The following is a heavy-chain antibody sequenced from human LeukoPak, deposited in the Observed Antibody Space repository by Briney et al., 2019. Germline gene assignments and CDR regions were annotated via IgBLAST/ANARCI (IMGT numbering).Heavy chain of an antibody. CDR2: IIPIFGTA. V-gene: IGHV1-69*01. J-gene: IGHJ4*02. CDR3: ARDDMALIDY. D-gene: IGHD2-15*01. Sequence: GSSVKVSCKASGGTFSSYAISWVRQAPGQGLEWMGGIIPIFGTANYAQKFQGRVTITADESTSTAYMELRSLRSDDTAVYYCARDDMALIDYWGQGTLVTVSS. CDR1: GGTFSSYA.